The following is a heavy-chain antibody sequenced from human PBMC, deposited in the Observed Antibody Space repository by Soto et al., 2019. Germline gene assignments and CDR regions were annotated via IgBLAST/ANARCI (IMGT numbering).Heavy chain of an antibody. V-gene: IGHV3-7*03. CDR1: GFTFTRYW. CDR3: AGGDYNDKGGFDY. Sequence: GGSLRFSCADSGFTFTRYWMSWVRQAPVKGLEWVANIKPDGSEKYYVDSVKGRFTISRDNAKNSLYLQMNSLRAEDTAVYFCAGGDYNDKGGFDYWGQGTLVTVSS. CDR2: IKPDGSEK. D-gene: IGHD2-21*02. J-gene: IGHJ4*02.